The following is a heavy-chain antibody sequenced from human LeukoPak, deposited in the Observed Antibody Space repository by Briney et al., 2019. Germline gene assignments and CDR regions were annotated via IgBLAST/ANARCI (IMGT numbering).Heavy chain of an antibody. J-gene: IGHJ3*02. Sequence: ASVKVSCKASRYTFTHYYMHWVRQTPGQERERGGIINTSGGSTSYAQKFQGRVTMARDTSTSTVYMELSSLRSEDTAVYYCARDRGSYGTGAFDIWGQETMVPVSS. CDR2: INTSGGST. V-gene: IGHV1-46*01. CDR3: ARDRGSYGTGAFDI. CDR1: RYTFTHYY. D-gene: IGHD1-26*01.